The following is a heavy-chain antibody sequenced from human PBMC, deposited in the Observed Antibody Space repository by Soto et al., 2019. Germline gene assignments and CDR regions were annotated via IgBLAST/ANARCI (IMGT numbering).Heavy chain of an antibody. CDR3: ASYYGSGTLYGMVV. J-gene: IGHJ6*02. V-gene: IGHV3-23*01. D-gene: IGHD3-10*01. CDR1: GFTFSSYA. CDR2: ISGSGGST. Sequence: EVQLLESGGGLVQPGGSLRLSCAASGFTFSSYAMSWVRQAPGKGLEWVSAISGSGGSTYYADSVKGRFTISRDNSKNTLYLQMNSLRAEDTAVYYCASYYGSGTLYGMVVWGQGTTVTVSS.